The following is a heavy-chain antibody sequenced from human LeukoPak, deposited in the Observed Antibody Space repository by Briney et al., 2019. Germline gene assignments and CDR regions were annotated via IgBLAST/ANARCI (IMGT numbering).Heavy chain of an antibody. CDR2: ISGSGEST. Sequence: GGSLRLSCAASGFTVSSNYMNWVRQAPGKGLEWVSAISGSGESTYYADSVKGRFTISRENSKNTVYLQMNSLRAEDTAVYYCANEIRPNDYWGQGTLVTVSS. J-gene: IGHJ4*02. CDR1: GFTVSSNY. V-gene: IGHV3-23*01. CDR3: ANEIRPNDY. D-gene: IGHD4-17*01.